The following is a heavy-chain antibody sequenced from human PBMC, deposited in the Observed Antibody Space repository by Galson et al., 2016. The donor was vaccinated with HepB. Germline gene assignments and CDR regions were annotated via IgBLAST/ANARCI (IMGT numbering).Heavy chain of an antibody. V-gene: IGHV3-30*04. CDR3: ARELEKWVSTYGSFDS. CDR2: ISHDGSNT. CDR1: GLNFSPYG. J-gene: IGHJ4*02. D-gene: IGHD3-10*01. Sequence: SLRLSCAASGLNFSPYGMHWVRQAPGKGLEWVAGISHDGSNTSHADSVKGRFTISRDNAKQTLFLQMNSLRAEDTAVYYFARELEKWVSTYGSFDSWGQGTLVTVSS.